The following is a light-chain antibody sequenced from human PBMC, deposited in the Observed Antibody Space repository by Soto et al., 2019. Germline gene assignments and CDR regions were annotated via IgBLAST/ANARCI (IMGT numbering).Light chain of an antibody. CDR3: QSYDTSLSGSV. V-gene: IGLV1-40*01. Sequence: QSVLTQPPSVSGAPGQRVTISCTGSSSNIGADDDVHWYQQVPGTAPKLLIYGNNNRPSGLPDRFSGSKSGTSASLAITGLQAEDEADYDCQSYDTSLSGSVFGGGTKLTVL. CDR1: SSNIGADDD. CDR2: GNN. J-gene: IGLJ2*01.